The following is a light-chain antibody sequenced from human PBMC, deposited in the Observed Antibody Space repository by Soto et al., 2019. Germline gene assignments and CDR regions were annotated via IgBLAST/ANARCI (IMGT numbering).Light chain of an antibody. Sequence: QSALTQPASVSGSPGQSITISCTGTSSDVGSYNLVSWYQQHTGKAPKLMIYEVSKRPSGVSNRFSGSKSGNTASLTISGLHAEDEADYYCCSYAGSSTLFGGGTKLTVL. CDR2: EVS. CDR3: CSYAGSSTL. J-gene: IGLJ2*01. V-gene: IGLV2-23*02. CDR1: SSDVGSYNL.